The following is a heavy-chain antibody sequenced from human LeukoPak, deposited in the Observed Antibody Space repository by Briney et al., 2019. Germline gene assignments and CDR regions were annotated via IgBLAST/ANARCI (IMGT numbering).Heavy chain of an antibody. CDR3: ARLGSSYYDSSGYYAN. CDR2: IYYGGGT. D-gene: IGHD3-22*01. Sequence: SETLSLTCTVSGGSISNYYWSWIRQPPGKGLEWIGYIYYGGGTNSNPSLKSRVTISMDTSKDQFSLKLSSVTAADTAVYYCARLGSSYYDSSGYYANWGQGTLVTVSS. J-gene: IGHJ4*02. V-gene: IGHV4-59*01. CDR1: GGSISNYY.